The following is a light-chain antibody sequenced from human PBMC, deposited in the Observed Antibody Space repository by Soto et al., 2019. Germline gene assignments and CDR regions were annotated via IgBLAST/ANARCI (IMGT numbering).Light chain of an antibody. J-gene: IGKJ2*01. CDR3: QQYRSSPYT. CDR1: QTVTDTY. V-gene: IGKV3-20*01. Sequence: EVVLTQSPGTLSLSPGERATLSCRASQTVTDTYLVWYQHKPGQPPRLLIYGSSIRATGIPDRFSGSGSGTDFTLTISRLEPEDFAVYYCQQYRSSPYTLGQGSKLEIK. CDR2: GSS.